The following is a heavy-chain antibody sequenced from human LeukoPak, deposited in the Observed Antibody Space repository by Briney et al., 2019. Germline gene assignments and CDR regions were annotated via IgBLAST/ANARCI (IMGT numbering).Heavy chain of an antibody. CDR2: IYPGDSDT. CDR1: GYSFTSYW. V-gene: IGHV5-51*01. Sequence: GESLKISFKGSGYSFTSYWIGWVRPLPGKGLGWMGIIYPGDSDTRYSPSFQGQVTISADKSISTAYLQWSSLKASDTAMYYCARPASTPPAYFDYWGQGTLVTVSS. J-gene: IGHJ4*02. D-gene: IGHD5/OR15-5a*01. CDR3: ARPASTPPAYFDY.